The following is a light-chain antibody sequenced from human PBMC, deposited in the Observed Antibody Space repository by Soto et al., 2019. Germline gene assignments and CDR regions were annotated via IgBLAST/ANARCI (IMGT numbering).Light chain of an antibody. V-gene: IGKV1-5*01. Sequence: DIQMTQSPSTLSASVGDRVTITCRDSQSICSWLAWYQQKPGKAPKLLIYDASSLESGVPSRFSGSGSGTEFTLTISSLQPDDFATYYCQQYNSYKCTFGQGTKLEIK. CDR3: QQYNSYKCT. J-gene: IGKJ2*02. CDR2: DAS. CDR1: QSICSW.